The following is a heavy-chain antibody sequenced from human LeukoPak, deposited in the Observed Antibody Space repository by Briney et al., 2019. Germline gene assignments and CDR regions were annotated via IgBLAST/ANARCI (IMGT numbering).Heavy chain of an antibody. CDR1: GGSISSYY. J-gene: IGHJ3*02. CDR2: IYTSGST. Sequence: SETLSLTRTVSGGSISSYYWSWIRQPPGKGLEWIGYIYTSGSTNYNPSLKSRVTISVDTSKNQFSLKLSSVTAADTAVYYCARLRWELLRDAGPFDIWGQGTMVTVSS. CDR3: ARLRWELLRDAGPFDI. V-gene: IGHV4-4*09. D-gene: IGHD1-26*01.